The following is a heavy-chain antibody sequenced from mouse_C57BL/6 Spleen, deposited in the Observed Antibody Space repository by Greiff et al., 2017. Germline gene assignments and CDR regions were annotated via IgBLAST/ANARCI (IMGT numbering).Heavy chain of an antibody. Sequence: QVQLQQSGAELARPGASVKMSCKASGYTFTSYTMHWVKQRPGQGLEWIGYINPSSGYTKYNQKFKDKATLTADKSSSTAYMQLSSLPSEDSAVYYCARWDYGSSWDFDYWGQGTTLTVSS. CDR1: GYTFTSYT. V-gene: IGHV1-4*01. CDR2: INPSSGYT. D-gene: IGHD1-1*01. CDR3: ARWDYGSSWDFDY. J-gene: IGHJ2*01.